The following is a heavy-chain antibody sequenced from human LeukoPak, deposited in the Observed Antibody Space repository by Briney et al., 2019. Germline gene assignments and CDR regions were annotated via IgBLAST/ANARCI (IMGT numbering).Heavy chain of an antibody. CDR1: GYTFTSYA. V-gene: IGHV7-4-1*02. Sequence: GASVKVSCTASGYTFTSYAMNWVRQAPGQGLEWMGWINTNTGNPTYAQGFTGRFVFSLDTSVSTAYLQISSLKAEDTAVYYCASQDSSGWYYFDYWGQGTLVTVSS. D-gene: IGHD6-19*01. CDR3: ASQDSSGWYYFDY. CDR2: INTNTGNP. J-gene: IGHJ4*02.